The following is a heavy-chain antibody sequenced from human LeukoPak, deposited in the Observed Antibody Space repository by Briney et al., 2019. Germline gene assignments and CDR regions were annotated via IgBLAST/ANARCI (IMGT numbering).Heavy chain of an antibody. J-gene: IGHJ4*02. Sequence: SGTLSLTCAVSGYSISSGYYWGWIRQPPGKGLEWIGSIYHSGSTYYNPSLKSRVTVSVDTSKNQFSLKLSSVTAADTAVYYCARDTGGNYYWGQGTLVTVSS. CDR3: ARDTGGNYY. CDR2: IYHSGST. CDR1: GYSISSGYY. V-gene: IGHV4-38-2*02. D-gene: IGHD4-23*01.